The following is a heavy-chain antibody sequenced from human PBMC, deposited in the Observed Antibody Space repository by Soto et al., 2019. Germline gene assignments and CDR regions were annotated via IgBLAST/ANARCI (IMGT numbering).Heavy chain of an antibody. D-gene: IGHD6-19*01. Sequence: EVQLVESGGGLVQPGGSLRLSCGASGFRFSIYSMNWVRQAPGKGLEWSAYITSDTNTIKYADSAKGRFTISRDNDKNLVYLQMNSLRDEDTAVYYCARSVEGHFDYWGQGTVVTVSA. J-gene: IGHJ4*02. CDR2: ITSDTNTI. V-gene: IGHV3-48*02. CDR1: GFRFSIYS. CDR3: ARSVEGHFDY.